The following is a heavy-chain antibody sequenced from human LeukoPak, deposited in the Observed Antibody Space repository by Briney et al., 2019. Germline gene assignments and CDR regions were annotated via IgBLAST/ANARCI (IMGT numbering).Heavy chain of an antibody. CDR2: ISSISRYI. D-gene: IGHD6-13*01. CDR3: ARVISGSSWYEWFDA. J-gene: IGHJ5*02. Sequence: VGSLRLSCAASGFTFSSYSINSVRQAPRKGLEWVSSISSISRYIYYAHTAKGRFTLSTENSKNTLYLQKNSTRAQDTAVYYCARVISGSSWYEWFDAWGQGTLVTVSS. V-gene: IGHV3-21*04. CDR1: GFTFSSYS.